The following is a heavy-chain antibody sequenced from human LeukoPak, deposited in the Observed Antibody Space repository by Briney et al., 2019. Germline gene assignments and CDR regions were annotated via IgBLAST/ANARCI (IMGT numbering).Heavy chain of an antibody. CDR2: MNPNSGNT. J-gene: IGHJ4*02. CDR1: GYTFTSYG. V-gene: IGHV1-8*03. Sequence: ASVKVSRKASGYTFTSYGISWVRQATGQGLEWMGWMNPNSGNTAYAQKFQGRVTITRNTSISTAYMELSSLRSEDTAVYYCAREDYYDSGSNDYWGQGTLVTVSS. CDR3: AREDYYDSGSNDY. D-gene: IGHD3-22*01.